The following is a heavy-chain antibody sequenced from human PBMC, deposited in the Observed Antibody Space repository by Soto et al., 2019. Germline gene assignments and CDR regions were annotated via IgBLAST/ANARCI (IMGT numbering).Heavy chain of an antibody. CDR3: AKGGYCSGGSCPADAEYFQH. CDR2: ISYDGSNK. CDR1: GFTFSSYG. J-gene: IGHJ1*01. D-gene: IGHD2-15*01. V-gene: IGHV3-30*18. Sequence: GGSLRLSCAASGFTFSSYGMHWVRQAPGKGLEWVAVISYDGSNKYYADSGKGRFTISRDNSKNTLYLQMNSLRAEDTAVYYCAKGGYCSGGSCPADAEYFQHWGQGTLVTVSS.